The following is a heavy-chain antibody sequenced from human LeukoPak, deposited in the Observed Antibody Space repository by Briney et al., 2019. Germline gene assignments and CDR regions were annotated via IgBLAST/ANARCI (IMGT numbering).Heavy chain of an antibody. CDR2: IIPILGIA. D-gene: IGHD3-10*01. CDR3: ARDVTMVRGANNWFDP. V-gene: IGHV1-69*04. J-gene: IGHJ5*02. CDR1: GGTFSSYA. Sequence: SVKVSCKASGGTFSSYAISWVRQAPGQGLEWMGRIIPILGIANYAQKFQGRVTITADKSTSSAYMELSSLRSEDTAVYYCARDVTMVRGANNWFDPWGQGTLVTVSS.